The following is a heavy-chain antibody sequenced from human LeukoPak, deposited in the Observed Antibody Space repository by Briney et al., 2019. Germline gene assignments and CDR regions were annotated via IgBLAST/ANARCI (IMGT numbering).Heavy chain of an antibody. J-gene: IGHJ4*02. CDR3: ARQVRRGDFDS. CDR2: IYPGDSDT. Sequence: GESLQISCKGSGYSFTNYWIGWVRQMPGKGLECMGIIYPGDSDTRYSPSFQGQVTISADKSISTTYLQWSSLKASDTAMYYCARQVRRGDFDSWGQGTLVTVSS. D-gene: IGHD1-1*01. V-gene: IGHV5-51*01. CDR1: GYSFTNYW.